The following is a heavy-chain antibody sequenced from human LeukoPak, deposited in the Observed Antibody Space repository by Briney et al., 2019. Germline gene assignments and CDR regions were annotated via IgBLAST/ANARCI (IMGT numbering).Heavy chain of an antibody. V-gene: IGHV4-34*01. Sequence: SETLSLTCAVYGGSFSGYYWSWIRQPPGKGLEWIGEINHSGSTNYNPSLKSRVTISVDTSKNQFSLKLSSVTAADTAVYYCARGLSVLLWFRTTYYYYGMDVWGQGTTVTVSS. J-gene: IGHJ6*02. D-gene: IGHD3-10*01. CDR2: INHSGST. CDR1: GGSFSGYY. CDR3: ARGLSVLLWFRTTYYYYGMDV.